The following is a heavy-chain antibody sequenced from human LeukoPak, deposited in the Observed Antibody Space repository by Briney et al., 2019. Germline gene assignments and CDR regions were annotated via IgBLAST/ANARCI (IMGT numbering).Heavy chain of an antibody. Sequence: GGSLRLSCAASGFTFSNYAMSWVRQAPGKGLEWVSAISGSGGSTYYADSVKGRFTISRDNSKNTLYLQMNSLRAEDTAVYYCARVIAAAGPGRLDYWGQGTLVTVSS. CDR3: ARVIAAAGPGRLDY. V-gene: IGHV3-23*01. J-gene: IGHJ4*02. D-gene: IGHD6-13*01. CDR2: ISGSGGST. CDR1: GFTFSNYA.